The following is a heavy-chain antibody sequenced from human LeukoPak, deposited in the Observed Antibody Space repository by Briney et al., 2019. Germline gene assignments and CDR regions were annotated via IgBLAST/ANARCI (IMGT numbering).Heavy chain of an antibody. CDR3: TSSSGWYGNPDY. CDR2: IYYSGST. D-gene: IGHD6-19*01. V-gene: IGHV4-39*07. Sequence: SETLSLTCTVSGGSISSSSYYWGWIRQPPGKGLEWIGSIYYSGSTYYNPSLKSRVTISVDTSKNQFSLKLSSVTAADTAVYYCTSSSGWYGNPDYWGQGTLVTVSS. CDR1: GGSISSSSYY. J-gene: IGHJ4*02.